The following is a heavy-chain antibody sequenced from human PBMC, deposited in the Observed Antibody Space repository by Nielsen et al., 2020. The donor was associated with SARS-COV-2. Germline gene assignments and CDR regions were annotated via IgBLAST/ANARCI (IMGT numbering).Heavy chain of an antibody. CDR1: GFTISRSF. Sequence: GESLKISCGASGFTISRSFMSWVRQAAGKGLDWVSVIYTDGSTSHADTVKGRFTNSRDNSKNTLYLQMNSLRAEDTDVYYCARDNWGRMDVWGQGTTVTVSS. CDR2: IYTDGST. V-gene: IGHV3-66*01. J-gene: IGHJ6*02. D-gene: IGHD7-27*01. CDR3: ARDNWGRMDV.